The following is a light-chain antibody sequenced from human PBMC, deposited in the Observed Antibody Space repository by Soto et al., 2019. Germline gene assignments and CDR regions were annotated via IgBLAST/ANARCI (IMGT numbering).Light chain of an antibody. Sequence: QSALTQPRSVSGSPGQSVTISCTGTSRDVGGYNHVSWYQQHPGKAPKLMIYDVSKRPSGVPDRLSGSKSGNTASLTISGLQVEDEADYFCCSYAGSHTWVFAGGTKVTVL. V-gene: IGLV2-11*01. CDR3: CSYAGSHTWV. CDR1: SRDVGGYNH. CDR2: DVS. J-gene: IGLJ3*02.